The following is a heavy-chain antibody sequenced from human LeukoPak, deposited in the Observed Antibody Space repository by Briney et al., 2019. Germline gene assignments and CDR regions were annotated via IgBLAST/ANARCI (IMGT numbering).Heavy chain of an antibody. CDR2: FDPEDGET. CDR1: GYTLTELS. CDR3: ARDLYSKGDSSSSDYYYYYMDV. D-gene: IGHD6-6*01. Sequence: ASVKVSCKVSGYTLTELSMHWVRQAPGKGLEWMGGFDPEDGETIYAQKFQGRVTMTEDTSTDTAYMELSSLRSEDTAVYYCARDLYSKGDSSSSDYYYYYMDVWGKGTTVTVSS. J-gene: IGHJ6*03. V-gene: IGHV1-24*01.